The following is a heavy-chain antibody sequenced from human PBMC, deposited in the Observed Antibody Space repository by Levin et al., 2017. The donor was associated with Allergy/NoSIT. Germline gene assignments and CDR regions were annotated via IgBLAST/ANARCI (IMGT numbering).Heavy chain of an antibody. Sequence: QTGGSLRLSCAASGFTFSNYAMNWVRQAPGKGLEWVAVISHDGKNEYYADSVKGRFTVSRDNSKNTVCLQMNSLRAEDTAVYYCASPDRSGWTRPMYILDYWGQGSLVAVSS. CDR1: GFTFSNYA. CDR2: ISHDGKNE. D-gene: IGHD6-19*01. V-gene: IGHV3-30*04. CDR3: ASPDRSGWTRPMYILDY. J-gene: IGHJ4*02.